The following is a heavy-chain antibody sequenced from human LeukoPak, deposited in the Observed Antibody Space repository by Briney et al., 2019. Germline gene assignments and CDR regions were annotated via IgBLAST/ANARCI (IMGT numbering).Heavy chain of an antibody. CDR1: GFTFSSYG. CDR2: ISYDGSNK. J-gene: IGHJ4*02. CDR3: AKFGGSYFDY. D-gene: IGHD1-26*01. Sequence: GGSLRLSCAASGFTFSSYGMHWVRQAPGKGLEWVAVISYDGSNKYYADSVKGRFTISRDNSKNTLYLQMNRLRAEDTAVYYCAKFGGSYFDYWGQGTLVTVSS. V-gene: IGHV3-30*18.